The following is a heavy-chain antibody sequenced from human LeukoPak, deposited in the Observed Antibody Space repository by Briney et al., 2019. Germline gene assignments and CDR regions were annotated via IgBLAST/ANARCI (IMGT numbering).Heavy chain of an antibody. D-gene: IGHD2-15*01. V-gene: IGHV4-59*01. J-gene: IGHJ3*02. CDR2: IYYSGST. CDR1: VGSISSYY. Sequence: PSETLSLTCTVSVGSISSYYWSWIRRPPGKGLEWIGYIYYSGSTNYNPSLKSRVTISVDTSKNQFSLKLSSVTAADTAVYYCARACSGGSCYPGEDAFDIWGQGTMVTVSS. CDR3: ARACSGGSCYPGEDAFDI.